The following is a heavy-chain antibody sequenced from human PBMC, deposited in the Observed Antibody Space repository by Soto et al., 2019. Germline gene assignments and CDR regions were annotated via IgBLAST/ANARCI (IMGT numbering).Heavy chain of an antibody. D-gene: IGHD2-8*01. V-gene: IGHV3-23*01. J-gene: IGHJ1*01. Sequence: EVQLLQSGGGLAQPGTSLRLSCAASGFTFKYYAMTWVRQAPGKGLEWVSTISGSGDKTDYADSVKGRFRVSRDNSKETLYLQMDSLRADDTALYYCARESKWYGGQYLQPWGQGTLVTVSS. CDR2: ISGSGDKT. CDR3: ARESKWYGGQYLQP. CDR1: GFTFKYYA.